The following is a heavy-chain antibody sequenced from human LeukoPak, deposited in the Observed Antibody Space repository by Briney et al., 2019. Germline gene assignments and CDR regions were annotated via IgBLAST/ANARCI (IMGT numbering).Heavy chain of an antibody. Sequence: SDTLSLTCTVSVGSISRYYWSWIRQPPGKGLEWIGYIYYSGSTNYNPSLKSRVTISVGTSKNQFSLKLGSVTAADTAVYYCARLSRGYSGYDPYRADYWGQGTLVTVSS. CDR1: VGSISRYY. CDR2: IYYSGST. J-gene: IGHJ4*02. V-gene: IGHV4-59*08. D-gene: IGHD5-12*01. CDR3: ARLSRGYSGYDPYRADY.